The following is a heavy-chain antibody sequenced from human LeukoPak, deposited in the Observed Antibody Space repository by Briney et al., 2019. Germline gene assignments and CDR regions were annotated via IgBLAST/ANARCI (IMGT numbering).Heavy chain of an antibody. CDR3: ARVRYCSSTTCRGAFDI. Sequence: GGSLRLSCAASGFTFSAHYMDWVRQTPGKGLEWVGRTINKANSYTREYAASVKGRFTISRDDSENSLYLQMNSLKTEDTAVYYCARVRYCSSTTCRGAFDIWGQGTMVTVSS. CDR2: TINKANSYTR. V-gene: IGHV3-72*01. J-gene: IGHJ3*02. D-gene: IGHD2-2*01. CDR1: GFTFSAHY.